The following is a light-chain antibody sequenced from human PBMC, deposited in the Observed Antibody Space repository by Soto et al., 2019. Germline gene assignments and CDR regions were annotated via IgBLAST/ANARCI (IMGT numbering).Light chain of an antibody. V-gene: IGKV3-15*01. Sequence: EIAMTQSPATLSVSPGERATLSCRASQYVSSNLAWYQQKPGQAPRLLIYGASTRATGTPPRFSGSGSGTEFTLTISSLQSEDFAVYYCQQHSLWYTFGQGTKLEIK. CDR3: QQHSLWYT. J-gene: IGKJ2*01. CDR1: QYVSSN. CDR2: GAS.